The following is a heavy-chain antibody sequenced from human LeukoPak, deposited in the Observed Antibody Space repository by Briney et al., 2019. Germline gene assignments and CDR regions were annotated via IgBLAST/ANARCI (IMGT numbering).Heavy chain of an antibody. V-gene: IGHV4-61*01. CDR2: IYYSGST. J-gene: IGHJ4*02. CDR1: GGSVSSGSYY. CDR3: ASSGFFDWSSFDY. Sequence: SETLSLTCTVSGGSVSSGSYYWSWIRQPPGKGPEWIGYIYYSGSTNYNPSLKSRVTISVDTSKNQFSLKLSSVTAADTAVYYCASSGFFDWSSFDYWGQGTLVTVSS. D-gene: IGHD3-9*01.